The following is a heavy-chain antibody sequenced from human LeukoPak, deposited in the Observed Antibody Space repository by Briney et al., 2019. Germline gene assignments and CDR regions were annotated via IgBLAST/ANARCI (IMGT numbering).Heavy chain of an antibody. CDR3: ARDHYDFWSGYYDQFDY. V-gene: IGHV1-18*01. CDR2: ISAYNGNT. CDR1: GYTFTSYG. Sequence: ASVKVSCKASGYTFTSYGISWVRQAPGQGLEWMGSISAYNGNTNYAQKLQGRVTMTTDTSTSTAYMELRSLRSDDTAVYYCARDHYDFWSGYYDQFDYWGQGTLVTVSS. J-gene: IGHJ4*02. D-gene: IGHD3-3*01.